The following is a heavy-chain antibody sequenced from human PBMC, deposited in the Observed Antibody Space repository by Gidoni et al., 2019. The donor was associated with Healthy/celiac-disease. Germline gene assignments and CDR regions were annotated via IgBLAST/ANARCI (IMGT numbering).Heavy chain of an antibody. D-gene: IGHD3-22*01. J-gene: IGHJ4*02. V-gene: IGHV3-15*01. Sequence: EVQLVESGGCLVKPGGSLRLSCAASGFTFCIAWMSWVRQAPGKGLEWVGRIKSKTDGGTTDYAAPVKGRFTISRDDSKNTLYLQMNSLKTEDTAVYYCTTDRYYDSSGYSLLWGQGTLVTVSS. CDR1: GFTFCIAW. CDR2: IKSKTDGGTT. CDR3: TTDRYYDSSGYSLL.